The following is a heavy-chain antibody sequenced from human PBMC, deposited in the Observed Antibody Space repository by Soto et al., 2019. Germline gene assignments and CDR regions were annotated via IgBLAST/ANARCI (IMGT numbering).Heavy chain of an antibody. CDR3: ARVDPRGVAVVRDY. Sequence: RASVKVSCKASGNTFASHGFSWVRQAPGQGLEWMGWISGFNGQTNYALKFQGRVTLTTDTSTSTAYMELRSLRSDGTAVYFCARVDPRGVAVVRDYWGQGTLVTSPQ. CDR2: ISGFNGQT. V-gene: IGHV1-18*01. J-gene: IGHJ4*02. CDR1: GNTFASHG. D-gene: IGHD3-10*01.